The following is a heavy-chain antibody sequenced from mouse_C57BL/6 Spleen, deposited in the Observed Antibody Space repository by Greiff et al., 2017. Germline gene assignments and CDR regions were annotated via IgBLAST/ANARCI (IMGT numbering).Heavy chain of an antibody. Sequence: VQLKESGAELARPGASVKLSCKASGYTFTSYGISWVKQRTGQGLEWIGEIYPRSGNTSYNEKFKGKATLTADKSSSTAYMELRSLTSEDSAVYFCAYYSNYPFAYWGQGTLVTVSA. CDR1: GYTFTSYG. CDR3: AYYSNYPFAY. V-gene: IGHV1-81*01. J-gene: IGHJ3*01. D-gene: IGHD2-5*01. CDR2: IYPRSGNT.